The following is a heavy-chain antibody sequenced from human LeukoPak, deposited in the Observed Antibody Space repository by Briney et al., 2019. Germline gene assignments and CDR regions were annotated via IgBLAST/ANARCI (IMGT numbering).Heavy chain of an antibody. CDR1: GFTFSSYG. CDR2: ISGSGGST. J-gene: IGHJ6*03. D-gene: IGHD1-26*01. Sequence: GGSLRLSCAASGFTFSSYGMSWVRQAPGKGLEWVSAISGSGGSTYYADSVKGRFTISRDNAKNTLYLQMNSLRAEDTAVYYCAGEWEPYYYYYYMDVWGKGTTVTVSS. CDR3: AGEWEPYYYYYYMDV. V-gene: IGHV3-23*01.